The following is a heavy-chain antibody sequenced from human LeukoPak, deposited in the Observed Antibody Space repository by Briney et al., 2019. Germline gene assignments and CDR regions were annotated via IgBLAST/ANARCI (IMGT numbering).Heavy chain of an antibody. CDR2: IYGGSSST. Sequence: GGSLRLSCAASGFTVSSNYMSWVRQAPGKGLEWVSVIYGGSSSTYYTDSVKGRFTISRHNSKNTLYLQMNSLRAEDTAVYYCARVGSSWYDFDYWGQGTLVTVSS. D-gene: IGHD6-13*01. CDR3: ARVGSSWYDFDY. CDR1: GFTVSSNY. V-gene: IGHV3-53*04. J-gene: IGHJ4*02.